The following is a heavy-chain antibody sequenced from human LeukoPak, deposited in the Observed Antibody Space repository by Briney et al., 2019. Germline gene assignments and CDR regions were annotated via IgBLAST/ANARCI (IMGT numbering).Heavy chain of an antibody. CDR2: IIPIFGTA. CDR1: GGTFSSYA. V-gene: IGHV1-69*13. J-gene: IGHJ6*02. D-gene: IGHD4-23*01. CDR3: ARARSAFYGGNYGSLYGMDV. Sequence: GASVKVSCKASGGTFSSYAISWVRQAPGQGLEWMGGIIPIFGTANYAQKFQGRVTITADESTSTAYMELSSLRSEDTAVCYCARARSAFYGGNYGSLYGMDVWGQGTTVTVSS.